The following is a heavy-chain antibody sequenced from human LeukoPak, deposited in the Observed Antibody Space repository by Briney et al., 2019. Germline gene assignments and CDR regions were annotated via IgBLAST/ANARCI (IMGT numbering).Heavy chain of an antibody. J-gene: IGHJ4*02. D-gene: IGHD3-3*01. CDR1: RFTFSIFG. V-gene: IGHV3-33*08. CDR2: IWYDGSNK. CDR3: ARGPYYDFWSGYSEY. Sequence: HPGGSLRLSCAASRFTFSIFGMHWVRQAPGKGLEWVAVIWYDGSNKYYADSVKGRFTISRDNSKNTLYLQMNSLRAEDTAVYYCARGPYYDFWSGYSEYWGQGTLVTVSP.